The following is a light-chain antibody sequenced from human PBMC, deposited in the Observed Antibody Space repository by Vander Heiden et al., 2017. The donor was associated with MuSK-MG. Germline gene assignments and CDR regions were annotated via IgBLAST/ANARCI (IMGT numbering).Light chain of an antibody. CDR2: GKN. Sequence: SSELTQDPAVSVALGQTVRITCQGDSLRSYYASWYQQKPGQAPVLVIEGKNNRPSGIPDRFSGSSSGKNASLKITGAQAEDEADDYCNYPASSGKHFVFGGGTKLTVL. CDR1: SLRSYY. CDR3: NYPASSGKHFV. V-gene: IGLV3-19*01. J-gene: IGLJ2*01.